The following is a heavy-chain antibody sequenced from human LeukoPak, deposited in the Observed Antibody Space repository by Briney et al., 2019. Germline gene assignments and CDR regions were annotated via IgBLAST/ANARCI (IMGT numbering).Heavy chain of an antibody. CDR3: ARDLGYCTNGVCHTRFDY. CDR1: GFTFGTYA. CDR2: ISGSGGST. J-gene: IGHJ4*02. D-gene: IGHD2-8*01. Sequence: GGSLRLSCAASGFTFGTYAMGWVRQAPGKGLEWVSVISGSGGSTYYADSVKGRFTISRDNAKNTVYLQMNSLRAEDTAVYYCARDLGYCTNGVCHTRFDYWGQGTLVAVSS. V-gene: IGHV3-23*01.